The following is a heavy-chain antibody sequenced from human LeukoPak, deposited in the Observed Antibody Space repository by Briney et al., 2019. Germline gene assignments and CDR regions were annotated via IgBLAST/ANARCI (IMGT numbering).Heavy chain of an antibody. J-gene: IGHJ4*02. CDR2: IWYDGSNK. D-gene: IGHD3-10*01. CDR3: ARDDSNYYGSGSYYAYLDY. V-gene: IGHV3-33*01. CDR1: GFTFSSYG. Sequence: GGSLRLSCAASGFTFSSYGMHWVRQAPGKGLEWVAVIWYDGSNKYYADSVKGRFTISRDNSKNTLYLQMNSLRAEDTAVYYCARDDSNYYGSGSYYAYLDYWGQGTLVTVSS.